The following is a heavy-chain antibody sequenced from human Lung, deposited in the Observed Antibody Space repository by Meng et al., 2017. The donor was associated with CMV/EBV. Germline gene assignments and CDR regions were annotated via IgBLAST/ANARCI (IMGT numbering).Heavy chain of an antibody. V-gene: IGHV4-4*02. CDR2: IYHSGGT. J-gene: IGHJ4*02. CDR1: GGSISISTW. Sequence: QVQLRGPGPGPVKPLGTLSLTCAVSGGSISISTWWSWVRQPPGKGLEWIGEIYHSGGTNYNPSLRGRVTISLDKSKNQFSLTLRSVTAADTAVYYCARDPYATGWAGWGQGTLVTVSS. CDR3: ARDPYATGWAG. D-gene: IGHD6-19*01.